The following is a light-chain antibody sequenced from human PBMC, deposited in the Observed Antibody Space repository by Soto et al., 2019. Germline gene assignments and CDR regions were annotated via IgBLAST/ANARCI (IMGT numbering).Light chain of an antibody. J-gene: IGKJ4*01. CDR2: AAS. V-gene: IGKV1-39*01. CDR1: QSISNY. Sequence: DIQMTQSPSSLSASVGDRVTITCRASQSISNYLNWYQQKPGKAPKLLIYAASSLQSGVLSRFSGSGSGTDFTLTISSLQPEDFATYYCQQSYSNLLTFGGGTKVEIK. CDR3: QQSYSNLLT.